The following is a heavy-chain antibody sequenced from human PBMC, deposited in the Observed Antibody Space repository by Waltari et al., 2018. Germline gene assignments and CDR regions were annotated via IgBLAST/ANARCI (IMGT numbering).Heavy chain of an antibody. D-gene: IGHD6-13*01. CDR3: ARHGKQQPIRWRFDP. CDR1: GGSISSIYY. J-gene: IGHJ5*02. Sequence: QLQLQESGPGLVKPSETLSLTCTVSGGSISSIYYWGWIRQPPGKGLEWIGSIYYGGSTYYNPSLNSRVTISVDTSKNQFSLKLSSVTAADTAVYYCARHGKQQPIRWRFDPWGQGTLVTVSS. CDR2: IYYGGST. V-gene: IGHV4-39*07.